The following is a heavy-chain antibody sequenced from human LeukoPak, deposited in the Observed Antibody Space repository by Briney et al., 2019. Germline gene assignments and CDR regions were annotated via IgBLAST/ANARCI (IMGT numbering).Heavy chain of an antibody. CDR3: ARWHAARSTPFDY. CDR1: GYTFTGYY. D-gene: IGHD4-23*01. J-gene: IGHJ4*02. Sequence: ASVKVSCKASGYTFTGYYMHWVRQAPGQGLEWMGRINPNSGGTNYAQKFQGRVTMTREASISTAYMELSRLVSDATAVLYFARWHAARSTPFDYWGQGTLVPVSS. CDR2: INPNSGGT. V-gene: IGHV1-2*06.